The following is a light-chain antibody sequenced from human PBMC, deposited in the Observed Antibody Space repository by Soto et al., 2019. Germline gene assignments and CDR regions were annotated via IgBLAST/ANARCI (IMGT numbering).Light chain of an antibody. Sequence: IEMTQSPNTLSASVGDRVSISCRASENIYGYLAWYQQKPGQAPKLLIYDASSLESGVPSRFSGSGYGTEFTLTINGLLPEDFVTYYCQHYWDLPSFAQGTKVDIK. CDR2: DAS. CDR3: QHYWDLPS. CDR1: ENIYGY. V-gene: IGKV1-5*01. J-gene: IGKJ1*01.